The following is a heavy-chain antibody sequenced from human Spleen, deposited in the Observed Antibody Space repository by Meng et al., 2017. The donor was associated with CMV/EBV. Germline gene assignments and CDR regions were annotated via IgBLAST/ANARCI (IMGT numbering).Heavy chain of an antibody. CDR2: IYTRGTT. CDR1: GVSSSSYY. V-gene: IGHV4-4*07. D-gene: IGHD6-13*01. CDR3: ARDPAAGFFDY. Sequence: VQLTETGPVLVMPCESLPLTCTVSGVSSSSYYWSWVREPAGKGLEWIGRIYTRGTTNYNPSLKSRVTMSVDTSKNQFSLKLSSVTAADTAVYYCARDPAAGFFDYWGQGTLVTVSS. J-gene: IGHJ4*02.